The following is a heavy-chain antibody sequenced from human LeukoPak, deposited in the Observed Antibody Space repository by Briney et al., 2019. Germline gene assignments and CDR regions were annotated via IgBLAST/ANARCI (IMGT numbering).Heavy chain of an antibody. CDR3: TTDLDGDYSDSSGYSDY. CDR2: IKSKTDGGAT. D-gene: IGHD3-22*01. J-gene: IGHJ4*02. CDR1: GFTFSNAW. Sequence: GGSLRLSCAASGFTFSNAWMSWVRQAPGKGLEWVGRIKSKTDGGATDYAAPVKGRFTISRDDSKNTLYLQMNSLKTEDTAVYYCTTDLDGDYSDSSGYSDYWGQGTLVTVSS. V-gene: IGHV3-15*01.